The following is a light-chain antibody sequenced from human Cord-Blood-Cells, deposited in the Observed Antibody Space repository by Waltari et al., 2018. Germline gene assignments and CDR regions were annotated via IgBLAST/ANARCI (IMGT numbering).Light chain of an antibody. Sequence: QSALTQPASVSGSPGQSITISCTGTSRDDGRYNLVSWYQQHPGKAPNLMIYEGSKRPSGVSNRFSGSKSGNTASLTISGLQAEDEADYYCCSYAGSSTFVFGTGTKVTVL. CDR3: CSYAGSSTFV. CDR2: EGS. V-gene: IGLV2-23*03. CDR1: SRDDGRYNL. J-gene: IGLJ1*01.